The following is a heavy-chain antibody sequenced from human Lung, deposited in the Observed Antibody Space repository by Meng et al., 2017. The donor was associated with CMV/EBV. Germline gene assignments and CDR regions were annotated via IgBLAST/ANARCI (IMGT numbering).Heavy chain of an antibody. Sequence: QLQLQESGPGLVKPSQXLSLTCTVSGGSISSGDYYWSWIRQPPGKGLEWIGYIYYSGSTYYNPSLKSRVTISVDTSKNQFSLKLSSVTAADTAVYYCARGGITGTVDWFDPWGQGTLVTVSS. D-gene: IGHD1-20*01. CDR2: IYYSGST. CDR1: GGSISSGDYY. J-gene: IGHJ5*02. CDR3: ARGGITGTVDWFDP. V-gene: IGHV4-30-4*08.